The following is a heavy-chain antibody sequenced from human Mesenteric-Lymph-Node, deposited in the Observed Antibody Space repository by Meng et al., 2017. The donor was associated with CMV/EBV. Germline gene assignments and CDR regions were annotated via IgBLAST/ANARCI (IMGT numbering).Heavy chain of an antibody. CDR2: IYYSGST. CDR3: ARLRIVVVPAAIGAWFDP. J-gene: IGHJ5*02. D-gene: IGHD2-2*02. CDR1: GGSISSSSYY. Sequence: GSLRLSCTVSGGSISSSSYYWGWIRQPPGKGLEWIGSIYYSGSTYYNPSLKSRVTISVDTSKNQFSLKLSSVTAADTAVYYCARLRIVVVPAAIGAWFDPWGQGTLVTVSS. V-gene: IGHV4-39*07.